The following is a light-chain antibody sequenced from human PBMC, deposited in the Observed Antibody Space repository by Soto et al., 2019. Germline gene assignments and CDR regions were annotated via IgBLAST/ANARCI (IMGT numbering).Light chain of an antibody. CDR3: SSFTSSSTWV. V-gene: IGLV2-14*01. CDR2: EVS. Sequence: QSALTQPASVSGSPGQSITISCTGTSSDVGGYNYVSWYQQYPGKAPKLMIYEVSNRPSGVSNRFSGSKSGNTASLTISGLQAEGEADYYCSSFTSSSTWVFGGGTKLTVL. J-gene: IGLJ3*02. CDR1: SSDVGGYNY.